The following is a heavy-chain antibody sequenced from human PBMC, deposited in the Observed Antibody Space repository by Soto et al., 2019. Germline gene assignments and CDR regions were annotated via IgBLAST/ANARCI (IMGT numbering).Heavy chain of an antibody. CDR1: GFTFSSYW. CDR2: IKQDGSEK. J-gene: IGHJ6*02. Sequence: PGGSLRLSCAASGFTFSSYWMSWVRQAPGKGLEWVANIKQDGSEKYYVDSVKGRFTISRDNAKNSLYLQMNSLRAEDTAVYYCARELWFGESHYYYYGMDVWGQGTTVTVYS. V-gene: IGHV3-7*01. CDR3: ARELWFGESHYYYYGMDV. D-gene: IGHD3-10*01.